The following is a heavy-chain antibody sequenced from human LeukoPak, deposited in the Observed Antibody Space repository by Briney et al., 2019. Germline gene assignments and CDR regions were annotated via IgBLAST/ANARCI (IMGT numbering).Heavy chain of an antibody. Sequence: GPLRLSCAASGFTFSNYVMSWIRQPPGKGLEWIGEINHSGSTNYNPSLKSRVTISVDTSKNQFSPKLSSVTAADTAVYYCARAASRHSFDYWGQGTLVTVSS. J-gene: IGHJ4*02. CDR2: INHSGST. V-gene: IGHV4-34*01. CDR1: GFTFSNYV. D-gene: IGHD2-2*01. CDR3: ARAASRHSFDY.